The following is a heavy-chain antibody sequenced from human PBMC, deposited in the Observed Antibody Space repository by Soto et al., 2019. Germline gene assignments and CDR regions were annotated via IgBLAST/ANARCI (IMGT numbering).Heavy chain of an antibody. CDR3: ARGPTYYYDKHIDY. J-gene: IGHJ4*02. CDR1: GFTFSSYS. Sequence: GGSLRLSCAASGFTFSSYSMNWVRQAPGKGLEWVSYISSSSTIYYADSVKGRFTISRDNAKNSLYLQMNSLRDEDTAVYYCARGPTYYYDKHIDYWGQGTLVTVSS. V-gene: IGHV3-48*02. D-gene: IGHD3-22*01. CDR2: ISSSSTI.